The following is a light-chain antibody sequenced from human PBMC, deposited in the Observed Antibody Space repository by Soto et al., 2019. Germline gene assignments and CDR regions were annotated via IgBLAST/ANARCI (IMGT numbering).Light chain of an antibody. V-gene: IGLV1-44*01. CDR2: SNN. CDR1: SSNIGSNT. CDR3: ATWDDSLISWV. J-gene: IGLJ3*02. Sequence: QSVLTQPTSVSGTPGQRVTISCSGSSSNIGSNTVNWYQQVPGTAPKLLIYSNNQWPSGVPDRFSGSKSGTSASLAISGLQSEDEADYYCATWDDSLISWVFGGGTKLTVL.